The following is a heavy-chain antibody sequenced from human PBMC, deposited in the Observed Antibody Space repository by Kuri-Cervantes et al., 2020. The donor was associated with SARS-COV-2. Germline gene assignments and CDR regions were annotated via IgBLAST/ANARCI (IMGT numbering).Heavy chain of an antibody. Sequence: SVKVSCKASGGTFSSYAISWVRQAPGQGLEWMGGSIPIFVTANYSQKVQGRVTITADESTSTAYMELSRLGSEDTAVYYCARGFWARGGGALPGIAVAGPNRDYYYYYMYVWGKGTTVTVSS. CDR2: SIPIFVTA. CDR3: ARGFWARGGGALPGIAVAGPNRDYYYYYMYV. V-gene: IGHV1-69*13. J-gene: IGHJ6*03. D-gene: IGHD6-19*01. CDR1: GGTFSSYA.